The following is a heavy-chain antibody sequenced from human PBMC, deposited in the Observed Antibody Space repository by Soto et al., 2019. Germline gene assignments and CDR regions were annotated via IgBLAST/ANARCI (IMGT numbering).Heavy chain of an antibody. D-gene: IGHD3-3*01. V-gene: IGHV3-49*02. Sequence: APRKGLEWVGFIRSKAYGGTPEYAASVKGRFTISRDDSKTIAYLTMNSRKTEDTALYYCGRSFLRGPGEWGQGT. J-gene: IGHJ4*02. CDR3: GRSFLRGPGE. CDR2: IRSKAYGGTP.